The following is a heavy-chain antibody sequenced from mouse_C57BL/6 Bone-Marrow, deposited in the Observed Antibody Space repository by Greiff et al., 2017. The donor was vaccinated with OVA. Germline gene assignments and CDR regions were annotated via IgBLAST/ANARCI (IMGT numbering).Heavy chain of an antibody. CDR1: GYTFTSYG. CDR2: IYPRSGNT. Sequence: VMLVESGAELARPGASVKLSCKASGYTFTSYGISWVKQRTGQGLEWIGEIYPRSGNTYYNEKFKGKATLTADKSSSTAYMELRSLTSEDSAVYFCARNGYFLYYAMDYWGQGTSVTVSS. J-gene: IGHJ4*01. V-gene: IGHV1-81*01. CDR3: ARNGYFLYYAMDY. D-gene: IGHD2-3*01.